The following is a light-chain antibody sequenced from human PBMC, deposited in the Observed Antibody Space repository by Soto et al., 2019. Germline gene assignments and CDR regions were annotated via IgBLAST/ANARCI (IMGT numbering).Light chain of an antibody. V-gene: IGLV3-21*02. J-gene: IGLJ2*01. CDR1: NIESKS. CDR2: DDS. Sequence: SYELTQPPSVSLAPGQTARITCGGNNIESKSVHWYQQKPGQAPVLVVYDDSDRPSGIPERFSGSSSGNTATLTISRVEAGAEADYFCQVWDTTTTHRVFGGGTQLTVL. CDR3: QVWDTTTTHRV.